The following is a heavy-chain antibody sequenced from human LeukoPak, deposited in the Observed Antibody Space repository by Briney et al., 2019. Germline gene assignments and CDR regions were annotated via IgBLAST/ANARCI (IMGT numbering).Heavy chain of an antibody. D-gene: IGHD5-24*01. CDR3: ARAGDGYNPNFDY. J-gene: IGHJ4*02. V-gene: IGHV1-2*02. CDR2: INPNSGGT. Sequence: ASVKVSCKASGYTFTGYYMHWVRQAPGQGLEWMGWINPNSGGTNYAQKFQGRVTMTGDTSISTAYMELSRLRSDDAAVYYCARAGDGYNPNFDYWGQGTLVTVSS. CDR1: GYTFTGYY.